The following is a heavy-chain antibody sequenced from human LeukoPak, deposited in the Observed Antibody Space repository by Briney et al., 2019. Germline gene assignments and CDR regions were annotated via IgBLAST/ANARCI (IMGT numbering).Heavy chain of an antibody. CDR2: INPNSGGT. D-gene: IGHD2-21*02. J-gene: IGHJ4*02. CDR3: ARINPYCGGDCHSG. Sequence: ASVKVSRKASGYTFTGYYMHSVRQAPGQGLEWMGWINPNSGGTNYAQKFQGRVTMTRDTSISTAYMELSRLRSDDTAVYYCARINPYCGGDCHSGWGQGTLVTVSS. V-gene: IGHV1-2*02. CDR1: GYTFTGYY.